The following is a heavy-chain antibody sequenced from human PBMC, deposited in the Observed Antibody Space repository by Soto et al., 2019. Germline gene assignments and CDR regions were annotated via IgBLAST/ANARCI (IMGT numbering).Heavy chain of an antibody. Sequence: QVQLVQSGAEVKKPGASVKVSCKASGYTFTSYGISWVRQAPGQGLEWMGWISAYNGNTNYAQKLQGRVTMTTDTSTSTAYRELRSLRSDDTAVYYCAREKDTAMVEDYYYGMDVWGQGTTVTVSS. CDR2: ISAYNGNT. J-gene: IGHJ6*02. CDR1: GYTFTSYG. V-gene: IGHV1-18*01. D-gene: IGHD5-18*01. CDR3: AREKDTAMVEDYYYGMDV.